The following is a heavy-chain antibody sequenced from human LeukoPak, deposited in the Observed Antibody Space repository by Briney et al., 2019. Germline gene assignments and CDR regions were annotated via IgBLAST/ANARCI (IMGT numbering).Heavy chain of an antibody. V-gene: IGHV3-9*01. Sequence: PGGSLRLSCAASGFTFDDYAMHWVRQAPGKGLEWVSGITWNSDNIEYADSVKGRFTISRDNAKNSLYLQMNSLRAEDTAVYYCARASIVATNKLSSTGFYFDHWGQGTLVTVSS. D-gene: IGHD5-12*01. J-gene: IGHJ4*02. CDR2: ITWNSDNI. CDR1: GFTFDDYA. CDR3: ARASIVATNKLSSTGFYFDH.